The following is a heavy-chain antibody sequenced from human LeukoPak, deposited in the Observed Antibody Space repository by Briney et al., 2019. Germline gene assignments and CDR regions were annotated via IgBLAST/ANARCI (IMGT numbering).Heavy chain of an antibody. V-gene: IGHV4-59*01. CDR1: GGSISSYY. CDR3: ARFRDSSAVWDAFDI. CDR2: IYYSGST. J-gene: IGHJ3*02. D-gene: IGHD3-22*01. Sequence: SETLSLTCTVSGGSISSYYWSWIRQPPGKGLEWIGYIYYSGSTNYNPSLKSRVTISVDTSKNQFSPKLSSVTAADTAVYYCARFRDSSAVWDAFDIWGQGTMVTVSS.